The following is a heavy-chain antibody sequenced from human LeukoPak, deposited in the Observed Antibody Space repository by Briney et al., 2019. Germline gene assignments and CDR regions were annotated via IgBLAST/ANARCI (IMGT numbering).Heavy chain of an antibody. Sequence: SETLSLTGPVSGGPFGSGTYRWSGLRRSAGKGLEWIGRIFGGGGANYTPSVNNGVTISIDPSTNQFSLRLSSVTAADTALYYCARLSVPAVRGAFDVWGQGTMVTVSS. CDR1: GGPFGSGTYR. CDR2: IFGGGGA. D-gene: IGHD2-2*01. V-gene: IGHV4-61*02. J-gene: IGHJ3*01. CDR3: ARLSVPAVRGAFDV.